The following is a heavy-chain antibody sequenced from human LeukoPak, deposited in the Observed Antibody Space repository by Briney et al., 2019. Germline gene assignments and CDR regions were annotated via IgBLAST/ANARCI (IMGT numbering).Heavy chain of an antibody. CDR1: GFTFDDYA. Sequence: GGSLRLSCAASGFTFDDYAMHWVRQAPGKGLEWVSGISWNSGSIGYADSVKGRFTISRDNAKNSLYLQMNSLRAEDTAVYYCARAYDFWSGYSTYYYYMDVWGKGTTVTVSS. CDR2: ISWNSGSI. CDR3: ARAYDFWSGYSTYYYYMDV. J-gene: IGHJ6*03. V-gene: IGHV3-9*01. D-gene: IGHD3-3*01.